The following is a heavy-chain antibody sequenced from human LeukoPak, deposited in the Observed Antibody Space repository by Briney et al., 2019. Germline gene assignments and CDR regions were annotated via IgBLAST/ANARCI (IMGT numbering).Heavy chain of an antibody. J-gene: IGHJ3*02. CDR2: IYYSGST. CDR1: GGFISSYY. V-gene: IGHV4-59*01. CDR3: ARVVVTAVGYNAFDI. Sequence: SGTLSLTCTFSGGFISSYYWSWIRQPPGKGLEWIGYIYYSGSTNYNLSLKSRVTISVDTSKNQFSLKLSSLTAPDTAVYYCARVVVTAVGYNAFDIWGQGTMVTVSS. D-gene: IGHD2-21*02.